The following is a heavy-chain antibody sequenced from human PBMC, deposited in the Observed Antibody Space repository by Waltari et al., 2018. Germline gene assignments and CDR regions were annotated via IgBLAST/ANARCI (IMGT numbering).Heavy chain of an antibody. Sequence: QVQLQESGPGLVKPSQTLSLTCTVSGGSISSGSYYWSWIRQPAGKGLEWIGYIYTSGSTNYNPSLKSRVTISVDTSKNQFSLKLSSVTAADTAVYYCARGWVSSGVLDYWGQGTLVTVSS. CDR1: GGSISSGSYY. J-gene: IGHJ4*02. V-gene: IGHV4-61*09. CDR2: IYTSGST. CDR3: ARGWVSSGVLDY. D-gene: IGHD3-10*01.